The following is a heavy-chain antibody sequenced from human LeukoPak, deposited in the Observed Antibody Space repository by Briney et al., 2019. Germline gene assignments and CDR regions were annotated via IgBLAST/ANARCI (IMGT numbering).Heavy chain of an antibody. CDR2: INHSGST. CDR1: GGSISSYY. D-gene: IGHD2-21*02. J-gene: IGHJ4*02. V-gene: IGHV4-34*01. CDR3: ARGNIVVVTAIDY. Sequence: SETLSLTCTVSGGSISSYYWSWIRQPPGKGLEWIGEINHSGSTNYNPSLKSRVTISVDTSKNQFSLKLSSVTAADTAVYYCARGNIVVVTAIDYWGQGALVTVSS.